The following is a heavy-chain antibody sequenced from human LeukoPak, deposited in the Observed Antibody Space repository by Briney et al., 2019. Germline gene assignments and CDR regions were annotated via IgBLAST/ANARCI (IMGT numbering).Heavy chain of an antibody. CDR3: AKDVDCSSTSCEYYFDY. Sequence: GGSLRLSCAASGFTFSSYGMHWVRQAPGKGLEWVAVISYDGSNKYYADSVKGRFTISRDNSKNTLYLQMNSLRAEDTAVYYCAKDVDCSSTSCEYYFDYWGQGTLATVSS. CDR1: GFTFSSYG. V-gene: IGHV3-30*18. J-gene: IGHJ4*02. CDR2: ISYDGSNK. D-gene: IGHD2-2*01.